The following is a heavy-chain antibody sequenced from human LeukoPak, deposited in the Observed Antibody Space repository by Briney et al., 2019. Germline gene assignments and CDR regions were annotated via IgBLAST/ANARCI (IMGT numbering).Heavy chain of an antibody. Sequence: PGGSLRLSCAASGFTFSSYGMHWVRQAPGKGLEWVAVISYDGSNKYYADSVKGRFTISRDNSKNTLYLQMNSLRAEDTAVYYCAKDHIIDYGDYVPPVADYWGQGTLVTVSS. V-gene: IGHV3-30*18. CDR1: GFTFSSYG. D-gene: IGHD4-17*01. CDR3: AKDHIIDYGDYVPPVADY. CDR2: ISYDGSNK. J-gene: IGHJ4*02.